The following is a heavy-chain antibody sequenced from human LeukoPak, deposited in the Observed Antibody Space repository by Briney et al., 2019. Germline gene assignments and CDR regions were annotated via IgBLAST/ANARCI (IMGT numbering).Heavy chain of an antibody. Sequence: GGSLRLSCAASGFTFSSYGMHWVRQAPGKGLEWVAFIRYDGSNKYYADSVKGRFTISRDNSKNTLYLQMNSLRAEDTAVYYCAKEGRVGATGFDYWGQGTLVTVSS. CDR3: AKEGRVGATGFDY. CDR2: IRYDGSNK. V-gene: IGHV3-30*02. J-gene: IGHJ4*02. D-gene: IGHD1-26*01. CDR1: GFTFSSYG.